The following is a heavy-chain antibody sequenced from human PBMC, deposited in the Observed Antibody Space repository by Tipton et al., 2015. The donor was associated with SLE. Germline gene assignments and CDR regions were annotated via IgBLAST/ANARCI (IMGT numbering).Heavy chain of an antibody. J-gene: IGHJ4*02. V-gene: IGHV4-4*07. Sequence: TLSLTCTVSGGSINSFYWNWVRQSAGKGLEWIGRLYVSEITGSTNYNPSLKSRVTISIEASKNQLSLTLKYVTAADTAVYYCARGSVVADDYWGQGTLVTVSS. CDR1: GGSINSFY. CDR3: ARGSVVADDY. D-gene: IGHD2-15*01. CDR2: LYVSEITGST.